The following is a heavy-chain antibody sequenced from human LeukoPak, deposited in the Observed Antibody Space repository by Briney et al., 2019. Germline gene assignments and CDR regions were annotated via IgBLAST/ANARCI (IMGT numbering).Heavy chain of an antibody. V-gene: IGHV4-34*01. CDR3: ARGRQDVNMILVVMAGVSYYLDV. J-gene: IGHJ6*03. CDR2: MSPSGSS. CDR1: GGSFSDYY. Sequence: SETLSLTCAVYGGSFSDYYWTWIRQTPGKGLEWIGEMSPSGSSNYNPSLKSRVTISVDTTKNQFSLKLRSVTAADTAVYYCARGRQDVNMILVVMAGVSYYLDVWSKGTTVTVS. D-gene: IGHD3-22*01.